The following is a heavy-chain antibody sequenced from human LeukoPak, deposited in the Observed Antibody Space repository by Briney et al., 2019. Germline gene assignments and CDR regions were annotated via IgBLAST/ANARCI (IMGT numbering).Heavy chain of an antibody. V-gene: IGHV3-74*03. CDR3: AKHLNLDYDY. Sequence: SGGSLRLSCAASGFTFNVYWIHWVRQAPGKGLVWVSRLNSDGSSATYADSVKGRFTISRDNAKNTVYLQMNSLRGEDTAVYFCAKHLNLDYDYWGPGTLVTVSS. J-gene: IGHJ4*02. CDR1: GFTFNVYW. CDR2: LNSDGSSA. D-gene: IGHD3/OR15-3a*01.